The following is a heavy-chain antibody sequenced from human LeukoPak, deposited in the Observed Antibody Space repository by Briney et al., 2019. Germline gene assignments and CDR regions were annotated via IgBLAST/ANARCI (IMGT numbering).Heavy chain of an antibody. CDR3: ASTKYCTNGVCYMGLYYMDV. Sequence: PPGGSLRLSCAASGFTFSSYWMSWVRQAPGKGLEWVANIKQDGSEKYYVDSVKGRFTISRDNAKNSLYLQMNSLRAEDTAAYYCASTKYCTNGVCYMGLYYMDVWGKGTTVTVSS. J-gene: IGHJ6*03. V-gene: IGHV3-7*01. CDR2: IKQDGSEK. D-gene: IGHD2-8*01. CDR1: GFTFSSYW.